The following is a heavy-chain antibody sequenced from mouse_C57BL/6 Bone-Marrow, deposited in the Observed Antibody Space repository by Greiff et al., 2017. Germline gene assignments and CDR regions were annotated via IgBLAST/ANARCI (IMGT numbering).Heavy chain of an antibody. CDR1: GYTFTSYW. Sequence: QVQLQQPGAELVKPGASVKVSCKASGYTFTSYWMHWVKQRPIQGLEWIGNIDPSDSETHYNQKFKDKATLTVDKSSSTAYMQLSSLTSEDSAVYYCARLGGTFFFDYWGQGTTLTVSS. CDR2: IDPSDSET. V-gene: IGHV1-52*01. CDR3: ARLGGTFFFDY. D-gene: IGHD4-1*01. J-gene: IGHJ2*01.